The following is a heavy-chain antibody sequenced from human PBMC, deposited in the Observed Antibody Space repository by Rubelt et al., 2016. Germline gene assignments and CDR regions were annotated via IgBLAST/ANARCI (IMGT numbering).Heavy chain of an antibody. CDR1: GGSFSGHY. J-gene: IGHJ4*02. V-gene: IGHV4-34*01. CDR2: INHSGST. CDR3: ARGQRYSIGPAVY. D-gene: IGHD6-13*01. Sequence: QVHLQQGGAGLLKPSETLSLTCGVSGGSFSGHYWSWIRQPPGKGLEWIGEINHSGSTNYNPSLKSRVTISVDTSKNQFSRKRSSGTAAETAVYYCARGQRYSIGPAVYWGQGTLVTVSS.